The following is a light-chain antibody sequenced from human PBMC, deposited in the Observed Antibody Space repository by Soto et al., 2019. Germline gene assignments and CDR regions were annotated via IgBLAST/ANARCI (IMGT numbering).Light chain of an antibody. V-gene: IGKV3-11*01. Sequence: EFVLTQSPATLSLSPGERATLFCRASQTISNYLAWYQQKPGQAPRLLIYDASNRAAGIPARFSGSGSGTDLILTISSLEPEDLAVYYCQQRTNWPLTFGGGTKVEIK. J-gene: IGKJ4*01. CDR2: DAS. CDR3: QQRTNWPLT. CDR1: QTISNY.